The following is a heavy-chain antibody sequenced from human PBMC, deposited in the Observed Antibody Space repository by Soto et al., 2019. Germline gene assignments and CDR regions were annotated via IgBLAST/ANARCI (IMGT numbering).Heavy chain of an antibody. CDR2: IYYSGST. Sequence: SSETLSLTCTVSDGSISSGGYYWSWIRQHPGKGLEWIGYIYYSGSTYYNPSLKSRVTISVDTSKNQFSLKLSSVTAADTAVYYCARGLRDWFDPWGQGTLVTVSS. J-gene: IGHJ5*02. CDR3: ARGLRDWFDP. CDR1: DGSISSGGYY. V-gene: IGHV4-31*03.